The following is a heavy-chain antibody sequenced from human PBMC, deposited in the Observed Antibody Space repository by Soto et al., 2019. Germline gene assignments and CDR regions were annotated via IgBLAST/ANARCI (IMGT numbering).Heavy chain of an antibody. CDR3: TTDDQLASYYFDY. J-gene: IGHJ4*02. V-gene: IGHV3-15*01. Sequence: GGSLRLSCAASGFTFSNAWMSWVRQAPGKGLEWVGRIKSKTDGGTTDYAAPVKGRFTISRDDSKNTLYLQMNSLKTEDTAVYYCTTDDQLASYYFDYWGQGTLVTVSS. CDR2: IKSKTDGGTT. CDR1: GFTFSNAW. D-gene: IGHD6-6*01.